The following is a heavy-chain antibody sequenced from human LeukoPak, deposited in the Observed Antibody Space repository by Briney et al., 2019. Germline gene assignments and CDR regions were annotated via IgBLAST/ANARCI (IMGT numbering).Heavy chain of an antibody. D-gene: IGHD3-16*02. J-gene: IGHJ4*02. CDR3: ARDSHYDYVWGSYRYSNY. V-gene: IGHV3-7*01. CDR1: GFTFSSYS. Sequence: PGGSLRLSCAASGFTFSSYSMSWVRQAPGKGLELVANIKQDRSEKYYVDSVKGRFTISRDNAKNSLYLQMNSLRAEDTAVYYCARDSHYDYVWGSYRYSNYWGQGTLVTVSS. CDR2: IKQDRSEK.